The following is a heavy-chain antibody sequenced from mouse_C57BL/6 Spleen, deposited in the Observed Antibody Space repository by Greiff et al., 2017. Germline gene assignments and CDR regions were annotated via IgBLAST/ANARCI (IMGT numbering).Heavy chain of an antibody. Sequence: VQLQQSGTVLARPGASVKMSCKTSGYTFTSYWMHWVKQRPGQGLEWIGAIYPGNSDTSYNQKFKGKAKLTAVTSASTAYMELSSLTTEDSAVYYCARSYDGKAWFAYWGQGTLVTVSA. CDR1: GYTFTSYW. CDR2: IYPGNSDT. CDR3: ARSYDGKAWFAY. J-gene: IGHJ3*01. V-gene: IGHV1-5*01. D-gene: IGHD2-1*01.